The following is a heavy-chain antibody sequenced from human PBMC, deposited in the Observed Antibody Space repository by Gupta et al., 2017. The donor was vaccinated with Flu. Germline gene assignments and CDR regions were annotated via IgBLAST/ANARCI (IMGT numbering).Heavy chain of an antibody. D-gene: IGHD2-15*01. J-gene: IGHJ4*02. Sequence: PGKGLGWVAVAWYDGSREFYADPVDGRFIISRDNSKNTLFLQMNNLRAEDTAVYYCATIIGYCGGGSCYEVDYWGQGTLVTVSS. V-gene: IGHV3-33*01. CDR3: ATIIGYCGGGSCYEVDY. CDR2: AWYDGSRE.